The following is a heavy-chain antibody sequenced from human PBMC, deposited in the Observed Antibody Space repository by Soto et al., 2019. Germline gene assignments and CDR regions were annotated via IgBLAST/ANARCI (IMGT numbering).Heavy chain of an antibody. CDR1: GYTLTELS. V-gene: IGHV1-24*01. D-gene: IGHD5-12*01. Sequence: ASVKVSCKVSGYTLTELSMHWVRQAPGKGLEWMGGFDPEDGETIYAQKFQGRVTMTEDTSTDTAYMELSSLGSEDTAVYYCATEGERADYTFLDYWGQGTLVTGSS. J-gene: IGHJ4*02. CDR3: ATEGERADYTFLDY. CDR2: FDPEDGET.